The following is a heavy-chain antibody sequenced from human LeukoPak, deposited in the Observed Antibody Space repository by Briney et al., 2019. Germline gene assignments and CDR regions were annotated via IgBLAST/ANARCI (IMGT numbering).Heavy chain of an antibody. J-gene: IGHJ6*03. V-gene: IGHV1-18*01. D-gene: IGHD2-15*01. CDR3: ARERYCSGGSCYRGYYYYYMDV. CDR2: ISAYNGNT. CDR1: GYTFSSHG. Sequence: ASVKVSCKASGYTFSSHGISWVRQAPGQGLEWMGWISAYNGNTNYAQKLQGRVTMTTDTSTSTAYMELRSLRSDDTAVYYCARERYCSGGSCYRGYYYYYMDVWGKGTTVTVSS.